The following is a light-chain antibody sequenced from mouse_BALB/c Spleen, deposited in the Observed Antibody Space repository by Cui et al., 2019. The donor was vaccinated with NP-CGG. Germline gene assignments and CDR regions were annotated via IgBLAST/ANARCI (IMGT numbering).Light chain of an antibody. CDR3: ALWYSNHWV. J-gene: IGLJ1*01. CDR2: GTN. CDR1: TGAVTTSNY. Sequence: QTMVTQESALTTSPGETVTLTCRSSTGAVTTSNYANWVQEKPDHLFTGLIGGTNNRAPGVPARFSGSLIGDKATLTITGAQTEDAAIYFCALWYSNHWVFGGGTKLTVL. V-gene: IGLV1*01.